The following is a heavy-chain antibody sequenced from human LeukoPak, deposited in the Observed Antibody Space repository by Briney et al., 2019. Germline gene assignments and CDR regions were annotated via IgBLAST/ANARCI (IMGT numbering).Heavy chain of an antibody. J-gene: IGHJ4*02. CDR2: IYPGDSDT. V-gene: IGHV5-51*01. CDR1: GYSFTCYW. CDR3: ARRVGYCSSTSCYWYFDY. Sequence: GESLKISCKGSGYSFTCYWIGWVRQMPGKGLEWMGIIYPGDSDTRYSPSFQGQVTISADKSISTAYLQWSSLKASDTAMYYCARRVGYCSSTSCYWYFDYWGQGTLVTVSS. D-gene: IGHD2-2*01.